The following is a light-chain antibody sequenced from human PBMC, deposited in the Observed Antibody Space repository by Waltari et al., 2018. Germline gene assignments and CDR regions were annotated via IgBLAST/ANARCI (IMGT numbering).Light chain of an antibody. Sequence: QSALTQPASVSGSPGQSITISCTGTSSYVGNYKYVSWYQQKPGKAPKLVIYDVSNRPSGVSYRFSGSKSGNAASLTISGLQAEDEADYYCSSYTSSSSFVFGSGTTVTVL. CDR1: SSYVGNYKY. CDR2: DVS. J-gene: IGLJ1*01. CDR3: SSYTSSSSFV. V-gene: IGLV2-14*03.